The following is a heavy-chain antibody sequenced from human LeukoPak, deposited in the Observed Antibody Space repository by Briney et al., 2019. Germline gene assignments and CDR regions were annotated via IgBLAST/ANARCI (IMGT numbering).Heavy chain of an antibody. CDR1: GGSISGYI. CDR2: IYHTGGT. CDR3: VRLSVVSPHRYFDL. V-gene: IGHV4-59*08. Sequence: SETLSLTCSVSGGSISGYIWSWVRQPPGKGLEWIAYIYHTGGTNYNPSRNSRVTISVDTSKDQFSLRLTSVTAADTAVYHCVRLSVVSPHRYFDLWGRGTLVTVSS. D-gene: IGHD4-23*01. J-gene: IGHJ2*01.